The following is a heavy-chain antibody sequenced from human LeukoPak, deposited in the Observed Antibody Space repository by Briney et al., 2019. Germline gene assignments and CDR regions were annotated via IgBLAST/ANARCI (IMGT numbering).Heavy chain of an antibody. CDR3: ASGIAVGASGVGLDAFGI. CDR2: IYPGDSYT. CDR1: GYNLTNYW. J-gene: IGHJ3*02. V-gene: IGHV5-51*01. D-gene: IGHD6-19*01. Sequence: GESLKISCKGSGYNLTNYWIGWVREMTGKGVEWMGIIYPGDSYTRYSPSFQCQVTISADKSISTADLQWSSLKASGTAMYYCASGIAVGASGVGLDAFGIWGQGTMVTVSS.